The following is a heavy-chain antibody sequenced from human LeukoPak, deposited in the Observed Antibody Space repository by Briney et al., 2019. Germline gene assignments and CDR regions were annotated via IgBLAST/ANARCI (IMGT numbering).Heavy chain of an antibody. J-gene: IGHJ4*02. CDR3: ASGSPIMITFGGVIAPDY. D-gene: IGHD3-16*02. CDR2: ISSSGSTI. CDR1: GFTFSDYY. Sequence: GGSLRLSCAASGFTFSDYYMSWIRQAPGKGLEWVSYISSSGSTIYYADSVKGRFTISRDNAKNSLYLQMNSLRAEDTAVYYCASGSPIMITFGGVIAPDYWGQGTLVTVSS. V-gene: IGHV3-11*01.